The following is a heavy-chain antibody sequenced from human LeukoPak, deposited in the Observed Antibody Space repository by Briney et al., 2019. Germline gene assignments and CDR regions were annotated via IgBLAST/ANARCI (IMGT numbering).Heavy chain of an antibody. D-gene: IGHD6-6*01. CDR3: ARGRGIAARRFPFDY. CDR1: GYTFDVYY. Sequence: ASVKVSCKASGYTFDVYYIHWVRQAPGQGLEWMGIFNPSGGNTNYAQRFQGRVTLTRDTSTTTVYMDLSGLRPEDTAVYYCARGRGIAARRFPFDYWGQGTLVTVSS. J-gene: IGHJ4*02. V-gene: IGHV1-46*02. CDR2: FNPSGGNT.